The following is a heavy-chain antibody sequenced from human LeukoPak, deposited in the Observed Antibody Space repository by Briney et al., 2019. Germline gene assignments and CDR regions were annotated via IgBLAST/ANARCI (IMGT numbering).Heavy chain of an antibody. CDR2: INSSGST. Sequence: SETLSLTCAVYGGSFSNYYWSWIRQPPGKGLEWIGEINSSGSTNYNPSLKSRVSISVDTSKNQFSLKLSSVTAAATALYYCTKSSYSVFDNWGQGTLVTVSS. J-gene: IGHJ4*02. V-gene: IGHV4-34*03. D-gene: IGHD5-18*01. CDR3: TKSSYSVFDN. CDR1: GGSFSNYY.